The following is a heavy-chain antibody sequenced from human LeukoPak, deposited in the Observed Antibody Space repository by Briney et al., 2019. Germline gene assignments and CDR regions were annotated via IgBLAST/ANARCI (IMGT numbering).Heavy chain of an antibody. J-gene: IGHJ4*02. V-gene: IGHV1-2*02. D-gene: IGHD6-19*01. Sequence: ASVKVSCKASGYTFSDYYMHWVRQAPGQGLEWIGWINPKSGGTNYAQKFQGRVTMTRDTSISTTYMELSRLRSDDTAVYYCAREADYYGYWGQGTLVTVSS. CDR1: GYTFSDYY. CDR3: AREADYYGY. CDR2: INPKSGGT.